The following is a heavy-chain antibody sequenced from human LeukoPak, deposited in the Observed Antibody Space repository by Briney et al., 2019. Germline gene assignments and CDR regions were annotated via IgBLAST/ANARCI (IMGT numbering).Heavy chain of an antibody. CDR3: ARSPTVIRPFDY. CDR1: GYTFTGYY. CDR2: INPNSGGT. Sequence: GASVKVSCKASGYTFTGYYMHWARQAPGQGLEWMGWINPNSGGTNYAQKFQGRVTMTRDTSISTAYMELSRLRSDDTAVYYCARSPTVIRPFDYWGQGTLVTVSS. D-gene: IGHD4-11*01. V-gene: IGHV1-2*02. J-gene: IGHJ4*02.